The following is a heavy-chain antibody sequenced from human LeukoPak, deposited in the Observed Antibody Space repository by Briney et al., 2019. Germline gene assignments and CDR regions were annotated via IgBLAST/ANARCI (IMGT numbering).Heavy chain of an antibody. V-gene: IGHV3-33*01. D-gene: IGHD1-7*01. Sequence: GGSLRLSCAASGFTFSSYGMHWVRQAPGKGLEWVAVIWYDGSNKYYADSVKGRFTIYRDNSKNTLYLQMNSLRAEDTAVYYCARAGYNWNYGAFDIWGQGTMVTVSS. CDR2: IWYDGSNK. J-gene: IGHJ3*02. CDR3: ARAGYNWNYGAFDI. CDR1: GFTFSSYG.